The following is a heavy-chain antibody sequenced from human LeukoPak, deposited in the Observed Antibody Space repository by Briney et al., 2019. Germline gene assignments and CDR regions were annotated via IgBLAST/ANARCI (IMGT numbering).Heavy chain of an antibody. J-gene: IGHJ4*02. CDR3: AKGGDCSSTSCYSYDY. D-gene: IGHD2-2*01. V-gene: IGHV3-23*01. CDR2: ISGSGGST. Sequence: PGGSLRLSCAASGFTFSSYAMSWVRQAPGKGLEWVSAISGSGGSTYYADSVKGRFTISRDNSKNTLYLQMNSLRAEDTAVYYCAKGGDCSSTSCYSYDYWGQGTLVTVSS. CDR1: GFTFSSYA.